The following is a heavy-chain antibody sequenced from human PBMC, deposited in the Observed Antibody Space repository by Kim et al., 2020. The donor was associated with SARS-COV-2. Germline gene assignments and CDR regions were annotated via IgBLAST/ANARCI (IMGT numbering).Heavy chain of an antibody. V-gene: IGHV4-34*01. D-gene: IGHD2-21*02. CDR3: ARGSTNTVVTPGPYYYFG. J-gene: IGHJ6*01. CDR1: GGSFSGYY. Sequence: SETLSLTCAVYGGSFSGYYWSWIRQPPGKGLEWIGEINHSGSTTYNPSLKSRVTISVDTSKNQFSLKLSSVTAADTAVYYGARGSTNTVVTPGPYYYFG. CDR2: INHSGST.